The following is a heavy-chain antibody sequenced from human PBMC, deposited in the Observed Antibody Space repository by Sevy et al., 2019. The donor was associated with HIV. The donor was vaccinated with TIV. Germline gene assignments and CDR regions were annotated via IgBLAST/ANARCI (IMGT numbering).Heavy chain of an antibody. CDR2: LSFGCGEI. D-gene: IGHD2-8*01. J-gene: IGHJ4*02. V-gene: IGHV3-23*01. Sequence: GGSRRLSCAASGFTCSKYSMSWVRQPPGKGLEWVSTLSFGCGEINYADSVKGRFTISRDNSKSSVYLQMNNLRPEDTAVYYCAREGCTKPHDYWGQGTLVTVSS. CDR3: AREGCTKPHDY. CDR1: GFTCSKYS.